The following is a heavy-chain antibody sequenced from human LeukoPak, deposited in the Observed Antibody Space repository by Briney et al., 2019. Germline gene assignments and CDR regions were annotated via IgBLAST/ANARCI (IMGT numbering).Heavy chain of an antibody. CDR3: ARGQVPAARGYNWFDP. CDR2: INARGDT. V-gene: IGHV4-34*01. CDR1: GWSFNDYY. J-gene: IGHJ5*02. D-gene: IGHD2-2*01. Sequence: KPSETLSLTCAVYGWSFNDYYWNWIRQSPGRGLEWIGEINARGDTNYNPSLKSRVTISVDTSKKQFSLRLTSMIAADTALYYCARGQVPAARGYNWFDPWGQGTLVTVSS.